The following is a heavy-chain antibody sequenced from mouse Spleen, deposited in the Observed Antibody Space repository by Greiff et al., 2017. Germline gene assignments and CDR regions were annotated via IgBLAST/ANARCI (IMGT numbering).Heavy chain of an antibody. D-gene: IGHD1-1*01. J-gene: IGHJ3*01. Sequence: VQRVESGAELVKPGASVKISCKASGYAFSSYWMNWVKQRPGKGLEWIGQIYPGDGDTNYNGKFKGKATLTADKSSSTAYMQLSSLTSEDSAVYFCARSDYGSSDEGFAYWGQGTLVTVSA. CDR2: IYPGDGDT. V-gene: IGHV1-80*01. CDR3: ARSDYGSSDEGFAY. CDR1: GYAFSSYW.